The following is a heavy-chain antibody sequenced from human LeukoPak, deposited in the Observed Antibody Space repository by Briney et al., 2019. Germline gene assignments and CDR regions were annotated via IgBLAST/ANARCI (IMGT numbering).Heavy chain of an antibody. CDR3: ATGRYYYYMDV. J-gene: IGHJ6*03. Sequence: PSETLSLTCTVSGGSISSGGYYWSWIRQHPGKGLEWIGYIYYSGSTNYNPSLKSRVTISVDTSKNQFSLKLSSVTAADTAVYYCATGRYYYYMDVWGKGTTVTVSS. CDR2: IYYSGST. D-gene: IGHD3-10*01. V-gene: IGHV4-61*08. CDR1: GGSISSGGYY.